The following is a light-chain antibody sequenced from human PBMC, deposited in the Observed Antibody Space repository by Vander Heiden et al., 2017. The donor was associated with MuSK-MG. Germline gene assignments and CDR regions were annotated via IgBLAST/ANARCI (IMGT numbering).Light chain of an antibody. CDR2: GAS. Sequence: ETVLTQSPAPLPLSPGARATLPCRASQSVSSSYLAWYQQKPGQAPRLLIYGASSRATGIPDRFSGSGSGTDFTLTISRLEPEDFAVYYCQQYGSSPYTFGQGTKLEIK. J-gene: IGKJ2*01. CDR1: QSVSSSY. CDR3: QQYGSSPYT. V-gene: IGKV3-20*01.